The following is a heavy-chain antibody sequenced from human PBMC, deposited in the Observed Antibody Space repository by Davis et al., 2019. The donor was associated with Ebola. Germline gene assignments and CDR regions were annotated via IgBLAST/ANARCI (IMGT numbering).Heavy chain of an antibody. D-gene: IGHD6-13*01. Sequence: SETLSLTCTVSGGSISTYYWNWIRQPPGKGLEFIGYIYYSGRTNYNPSVKSRVTMSVDTSKNQFSLKLSSVTAADTAVYYCARVGTSSWVDYWGQGTLVTVSS. J-gene: IGHJ4*02. CDR1: GGSISTYY. CDR2: IYYSGRT. V-gene: IGHV4-59*01. CDR3: ARVGTSSWVDY.